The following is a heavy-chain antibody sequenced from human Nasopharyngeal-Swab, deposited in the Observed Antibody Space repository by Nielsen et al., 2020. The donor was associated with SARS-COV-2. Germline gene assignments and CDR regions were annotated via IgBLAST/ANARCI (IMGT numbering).Heavy chain of an antibody. Sequence: GESLKISCKGSGYSFTSYWISWVRQMPGKGLEWMGRIDPSDSYTNYSPYFQGHVTISADKSISTAYLQWSSLKASDTAMYYCARRTNSGDSSDYWGQGTLVTVSS. CDR2: IDPSDSYT. D-gene: IGHD4-17*01. J-gene: IGHJ4*02. CDR1: GYSFTSYW. V-gene: IGHV5-10-1*01. CDR3: ARRTNSGDSSDY.